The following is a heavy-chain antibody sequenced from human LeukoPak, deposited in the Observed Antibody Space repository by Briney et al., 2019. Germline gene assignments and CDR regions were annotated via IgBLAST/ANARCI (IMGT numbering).Heavy chain of an antibody. Sequence: NPGGSLRLSCAASGFTFSGYSMNWVRQAPGKGLEWVSSISSSSSYIYYADSVKGRSTISRDNAKNSLYLQMNSLRAEDTAVYFCAREKEAMREHKINTLDYWGQGTLVTVSS. CDR2: ISSSSSYI. V-gene: IGHV3-21*01. D-gene: IGHD1-26*01. J-gene: IGHJ4*02. CDR3: AREKEAMREHKINTLDY. CDR1: GFTFSGYS.